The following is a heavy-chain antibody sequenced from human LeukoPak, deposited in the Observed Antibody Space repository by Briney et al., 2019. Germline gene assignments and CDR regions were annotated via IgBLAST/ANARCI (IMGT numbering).Heavy chain of an antibody. Sequence: GGSLRLSCAASGFTFSSYWMSWVRQAPGKGLEWVANIKQDGSEKYYVDSVKGRFTISRDNAKNSLYLQMNSLRAEDTALYYCTRVGRGAHYFYYYMDVWGKGATVTVS. CDR1: GFTFSSYW. CDR3: TRVGRGAHYFYYYMDV. D-gene: IGHD3-10*01. J-gene: IGHJ6*03. V-gene: IGHV3-7*03. CDR2: IKQDGSEK.